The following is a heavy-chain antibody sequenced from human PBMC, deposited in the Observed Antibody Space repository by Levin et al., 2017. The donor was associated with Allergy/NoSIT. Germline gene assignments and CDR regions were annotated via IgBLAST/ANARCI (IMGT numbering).Heavy chain of an antibody. CDR2: IFYSGST. V-gene: IGHV4-59*01. D-gene: IGHD6-25*01. CDR3: ARAQHRIAAAAY. Sequence: ASETLSLTCTVSGGSISGYYWSWIRQPPGKGLEWIGYIFYSGSTSYSPSLKSRATISLDTSKNHVSLKLSSVTTADTAVYYCARAQHRIAAAAYWGQGTLVTVSS. CDR1: GGSISGYY. J-gene: IGHJ4*02.